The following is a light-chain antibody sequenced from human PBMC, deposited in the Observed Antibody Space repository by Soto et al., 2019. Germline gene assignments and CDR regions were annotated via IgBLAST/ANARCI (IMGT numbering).Light chain of an antibody. J-gene: IGLJ2*01. CDR1: SSVVGGYNY. Sequence: SALTQPPSASGSPGQSVTISCTGTSSVVGGYNYVSWYQQHPGKAPKLMIYEVSKRPSGVPDRFSGSKSGNTASLTVSGLQAEDEADYYCSSYAGSNNLVFGGGTKVTVL. V-gene: IGLV2-8*01. CDR2: EVS. CDR3: SSYAGSNNLV.